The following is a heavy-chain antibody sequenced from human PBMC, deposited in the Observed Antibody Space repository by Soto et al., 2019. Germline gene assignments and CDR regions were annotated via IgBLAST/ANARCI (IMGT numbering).Heavy chain of an antibody. CDR2: IIPIFGTA. J-gene: IGHJ4*02. CDR3: ARGWGYETTDYYYAY. Sequence: QVQLVQSGAEVKKPGSSVKVSCKASGGTFSSYAISWVRQAPGQGLEWMGGIIPIFGTANHAQKFQGRVTIIADESTSTVYMELSSLRSEDTATYYCARGWGYETTDYYYAYWGQGTLVIVSS. D-gene: IGHD3-16*01. V-gene: IGHV1-69*01. CDR1: GGTFSSYA.